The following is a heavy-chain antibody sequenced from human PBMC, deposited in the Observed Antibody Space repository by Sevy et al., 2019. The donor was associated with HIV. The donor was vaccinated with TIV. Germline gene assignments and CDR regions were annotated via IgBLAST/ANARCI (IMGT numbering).Heavy chain of an antibody. CDR3: AREAYGGNSGSAFDI. CDR1: GFTFGSYG. J-gene: IGHJ3*02. V-gene: IGHV3-33*01. CDR2: IWYDGSNK. D-gene: IGHD4-17*01. Sequence: GGSLRLSCAAPGFTFGSYGMHWVRQAPGKGLEWVAVIWYDGSNKYYADSVKGRFTISRDNSKNTLYLQMNSLRAEDTAGYYCAREAYGGNSGSAFDIWGQGTMVTVSS.